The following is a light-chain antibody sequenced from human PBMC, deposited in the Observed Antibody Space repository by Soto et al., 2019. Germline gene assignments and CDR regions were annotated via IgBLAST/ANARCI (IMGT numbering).Light chain of an antibody. J-gene: IGKJ2*03. CDR2: QAS. CDR1: ENINKW. Sequence: DIQMTQSPSTLSASVGDRVTITCRASENINKWLAWYQQRPGTVPKLLIYQASNLESGVPARFSGSGSGTDFTLTISSLQPEDFATYYCQHYKISTRYSFGQGTKEDIK. V-gene: IGKV1-5*03. CDR3: QHYKISTRYS.